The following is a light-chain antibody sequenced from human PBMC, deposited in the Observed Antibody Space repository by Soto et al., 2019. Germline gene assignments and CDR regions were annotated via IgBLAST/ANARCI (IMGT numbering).Light chain of an antibody. CDR2: GAS. V-gene: IGKV3-20*01. J-gene: IGKJ1*01. Sequence: ELVLTQSPGTLSLSPGARATLSCRASQSVSSSYLAWYQQKPGQAPRLLIYGASSRATGIPDRFSVIVSGTDFTLNISRLEPEDGEVYDGQQYGSSPGTFGQGTKVDIK. CDR3: QQYGSSPGT. CDR1: QSVSSSY.